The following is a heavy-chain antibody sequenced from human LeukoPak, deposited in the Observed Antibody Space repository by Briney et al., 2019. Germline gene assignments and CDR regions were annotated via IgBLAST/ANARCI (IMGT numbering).Heavy chain of an antibody. J-gene: IGHJ5*02. CDR3: AGYCSSTSCYTGIVGFDP. CDR1: GGSISSGGYY. D-gene: IGHD2-2*02. V-gene: IGHV4-31*03. CDR2: IYYSGST. Sequence: TLSLTCTVSGGSISSGGYYWSWIRQHPGKGLEWIGYIYYSGSTYYNPSLKSRVTISVDTSKNQFSLKLSSVTAADTAVYYCAGYCSSTSCYTGIVGFDPWGQGTLVTVSS.